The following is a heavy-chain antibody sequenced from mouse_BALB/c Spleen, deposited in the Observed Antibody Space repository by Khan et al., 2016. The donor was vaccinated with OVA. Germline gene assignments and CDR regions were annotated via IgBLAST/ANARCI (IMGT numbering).Heavy chain of an antibody. D-gene: IGHD1-1*02. CDR3: ARFYGRCYAMDY. V-gene: IGHV2-9*02. Sequence: VQLKEPGPGLVAPSQSLSITCTVSGSSLTSYGVNWVRQPPGKGLEWLGVIWAGGSTIYNSSLMAKLSSSKDNSTSPVYMKRNSRQTENTAMYCCARFYGRCYAMDYWGQGTSGTVSS. J-gene: IGHJ4*01. CDR1: GSSLTSYG. CDR2: IWAGGST.